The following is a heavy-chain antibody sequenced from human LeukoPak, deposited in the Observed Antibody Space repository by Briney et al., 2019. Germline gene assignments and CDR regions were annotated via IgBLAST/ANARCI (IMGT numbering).Heavy chain of an antibody. CDR3: ARDRSFGVVIWGDHYYYYMDV. CDR2: IYYSGST. Sequence: PSEALSLTCTVSGGSISSYFWSWIRQPPGKGLEWIGYIYYSGSTHYNSSLKSRVTISLDTSRNQFSLKLSSVTAADTAVYYCARDRSFGVVIWGDHYYYYMDVWGKGTTVTVSS. CDR1: GGSISSYF. V-gene: IGHV4-59*01. D-gene: IGHD3-3*01. J-gene: IGHJ6*03.